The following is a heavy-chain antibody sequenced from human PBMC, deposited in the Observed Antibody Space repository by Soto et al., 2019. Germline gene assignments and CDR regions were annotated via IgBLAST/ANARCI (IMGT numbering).Heavy chain of an antibody. D-gene: IGHD3-10*01. CDR3: ARFWGTGRGEFRPRYMDV. J-gene: IGHJ6*03. Sequence: SETLSLTCIVSGGSVNSGNYYWGWIRQSPGKGLEWIGTMYYSGSTYSSPSLKSRITIPMDTSKNQFSLKLTSVAAADTAVYYCARFWGTGRGEFRPRYMDVWGKGTTVTVSS. V-gene: IGHV4-39*01. CDR2: MYYSGST. CDR1: GGSVNSGNYY.